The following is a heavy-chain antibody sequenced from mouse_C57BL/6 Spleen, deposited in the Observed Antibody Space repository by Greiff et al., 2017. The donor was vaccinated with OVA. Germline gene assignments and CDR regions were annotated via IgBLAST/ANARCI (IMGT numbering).Heavy chain of an antibody. Sequence: VKLMESGAELVKPGASVKISCKASGYAFSSYWMNWVKQRPGKGLEWIGQIYPGDGDTNYNGKFKGKATLTADKSSSTAYMQLSSLTSEDSAVYFCARSDSSGYFAYWGQGTLVTVSA. J-gene: IGHJ3*01. V-gene: IGHV1-80*01. CDR1: GYAFSSYW. CDR3: ARSDSSGYFAY. D-gene: IGHD3-2*02. CDR2: IYPGDGDT.